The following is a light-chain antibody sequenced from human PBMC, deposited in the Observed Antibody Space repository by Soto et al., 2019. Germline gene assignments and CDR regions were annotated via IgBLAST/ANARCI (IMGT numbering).Light chain of an antibody. J-gene: IGKJ1*01. CDR1: QNILSSSNSQNL. Sequence: DIVMTQSPDSLAVSLGERATINCKSSQNILSSSNSQNLLAWYQHKPGQPPKLLIYWASTRESGVPDRFSGSGSGTDFTLTISSLQAEDVVVYYCQQYYGFPWTFGQGTKVEIK. CDR2: WAS. CDR3: QQYYGFPWT. V-gene: IGKV4-1*01.